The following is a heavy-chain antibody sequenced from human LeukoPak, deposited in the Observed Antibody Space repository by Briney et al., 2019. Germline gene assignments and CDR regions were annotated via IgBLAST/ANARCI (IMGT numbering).Heavy chain of an antibody. CDR2: INAGNGNT. D-gene: IGHD5-12*01. CDR3: ARESGYSGYDSWYFDL. Sequence: ASVKVSYKASGYTFTSYAMHWVRQAPGQRLEWMGWINAGNGNTKYSQKFQGRVTITRDTSASTAYMELSSLRSEDTAVYYCARESGYSGYDSWYFDLWGRGTLVTVSS. J-gene: IGHJ2*01. V-gene: IGHV1-3*01. CDR1: GYTFTSYA.